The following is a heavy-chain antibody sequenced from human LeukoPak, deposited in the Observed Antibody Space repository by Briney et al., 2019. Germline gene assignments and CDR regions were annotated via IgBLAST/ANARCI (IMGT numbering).Heavy chain of an antibody. D-gene: IGHD3-3*01. J-gene: IGHJ5*02. CDR3: ARHQITIFGVANNWFDP. CDR1: GYSISSGYY. Sequence: PSETLSLTCAVSGYSISSGYYWGWIRQPPGKGLEWIGSIYHSGSTYYNPSLKSRVTISVDTSKNRFSLKLSSVTAADTAVYYCARHQITIFGVANNWFDPWGQGTLVTVSS. V-gene: IGHV4-38-2*01. CDR2: IYHSGST.